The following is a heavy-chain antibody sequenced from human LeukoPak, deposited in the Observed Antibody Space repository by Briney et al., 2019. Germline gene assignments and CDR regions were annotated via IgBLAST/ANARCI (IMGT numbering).Heavy chain of an antibody. CDR2: MNPISGNT. Sequence: VASVKVSFKSSGYTFTSYDINWVRQAIGQGPGWMGWMNPISGNTGYTQKFQGRVTMTRNTSIDTAYMDLSNLRSEDSDVYYCARGLRTTAYCGGDCPFGYWGQGTLVTVSS. V-gene: IGHV1-8*01. CDR1: GYTFTSYD. J-gene: IGHJ4*02. D-gene: IGHD2-21*02. CDR3: ARGLRTTAYCGGDCPFGY.